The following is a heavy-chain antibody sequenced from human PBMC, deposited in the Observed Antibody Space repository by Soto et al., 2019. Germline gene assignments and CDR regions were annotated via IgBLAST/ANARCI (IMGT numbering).Heavy chain of an antibody. CDR3: ARDLDSSGLYYYYGMDV. CDR1: GYTFTGYY. J-gene: IGHJ6*02. Sequence: ASVKVSCKASGYTFTGYYMHWVRQAPGQGLEWMGWINPNSGGTNYAQKFQGRVTMTRDTSISTAYMELSRLRSDDTAVYYCARDLDSSGLYYYYGMDVWGQGTTVTVSS. CDR2: INPNSGGT. V-gene: IGHV1-2*02. D-gene: IGHD3-22*01.